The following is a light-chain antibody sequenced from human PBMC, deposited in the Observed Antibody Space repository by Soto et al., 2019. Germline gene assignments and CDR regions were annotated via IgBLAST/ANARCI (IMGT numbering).Light chain of an antibody. J-gene: IGLJ3*02. CDR1: SGHSSYA. Sequence: QPVLTQSPSASASLGASVKLTCTLSSGHSSYAIAWHQQQPEKGPRHLMKLNSDGSHSKGDGIPDRFSGSSSGAERYLTISSLQSEDEADYYCQTWGTGTLQVFGGGTKLTVL. V-gene: IGLV4-69*01. CDR2: LNSDGSH. CDR3: QTWGTGTLQV.